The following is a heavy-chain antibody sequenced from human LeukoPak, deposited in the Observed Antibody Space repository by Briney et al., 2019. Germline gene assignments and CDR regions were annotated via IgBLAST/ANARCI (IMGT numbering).Heavy chain of an antibody. CDR3: AKGRGEEIIDWFDP. D-gene: IGHD2-21*01. Sequence: PGGSLRPSCAASGFTFRSYAMAWVRQAPGKGLEWVSSISGSSGGTYYSHSVKGRFTISRDNSNNRLYLQMNSLRAEDTALYSCAKGRGEEIIDWFDPWGQGTLVTVSS. CDR2: ISGSSGGT. V-gene: IGHV3-23*01. CDR1: GFTFRSYA. J-gene: IGHJ5*02.